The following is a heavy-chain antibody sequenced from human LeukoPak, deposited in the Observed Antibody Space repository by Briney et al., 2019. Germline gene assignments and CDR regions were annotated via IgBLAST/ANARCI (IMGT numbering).Heavy chain of an antibody. CDR1: GGSFSGYY. J-gene: IGHJ4*02. D-gene: IGHD3-10*01. CDR2: INHSGST. V-gene: IGHV4-34*01. Sequence: PSETLSLTCAVDGGSFSGYYWSWIRQPPGKGLEWIGEINHSGSTNYNPSLKSRVTISVGTSKNQFSLKLSSVTAADTAVYYCARVPHYYYFDYWGQGTLVTVSS. CDR3: ARVPHYYYFDY.